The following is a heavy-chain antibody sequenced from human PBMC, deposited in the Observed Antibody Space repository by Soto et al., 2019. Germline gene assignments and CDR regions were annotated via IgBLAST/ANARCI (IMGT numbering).Heavy chain of an antibody. Sequence: EVQLVESGGGLVQPGGSLKLSCAASGFTFSGSAMHWVRQASGKGLEWVGRIRSKANSYATANAASVKGRFTISRDDSKNTAYLQMNSLKTEDTAVYYCTSTNKLRTYYYYYYMDVWGKGTTVTVSS. CDR2: IRSKANSYAT. V-gene: IGHV3-73*01. CDR3: TSTNKLRTYYYYYYMDV. D-gene: IGHD1-1*01. J-gene: IGHJ6*03. CDR1: GFTFSGSA.